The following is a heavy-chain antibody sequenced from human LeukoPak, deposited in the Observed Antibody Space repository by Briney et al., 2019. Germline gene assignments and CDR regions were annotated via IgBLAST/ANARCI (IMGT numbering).Heavy chain of an antibody. CDR3: ARVSTTATSGMGY. CDR2: INPNSGGT. CDR1: GYTFTGYY. Sequence: GASVKVSCKASGYTFTGYYMHWVRQAPGQGLEWMGWINPNSGGTNYAQKFQGRVTMTRDTSISTAYMELSRLRSDDTAVYYCARVSTTATSGMGYWGQGTLVTVSS. D-gene: IGHD5-24*01. V-gene: IGHV1-2*02. J-gene: IGHJ4*02.